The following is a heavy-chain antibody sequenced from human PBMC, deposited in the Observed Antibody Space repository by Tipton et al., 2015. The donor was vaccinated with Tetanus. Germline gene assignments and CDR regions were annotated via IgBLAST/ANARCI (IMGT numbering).Heavy chain of an antibody. D-gene: IGHD1-1*01. J-gene: IGHJ4*02. V-gene: IGHV4-61*08. CDR2: ISNSGRT. CDR3: ARANNEFPKKGPFDS. Sequence: TLSLTCSVSGGSVRSGDYQWNWIRQPPGKGLEWLAYISNSGRTNSNYSLKSRITISQDKSKNQFSLRLTSVTAADTAVYYRARANNEFPKKGPFDSWGQGSLVIVSS. CDR1: GGSVRSGDYQ.